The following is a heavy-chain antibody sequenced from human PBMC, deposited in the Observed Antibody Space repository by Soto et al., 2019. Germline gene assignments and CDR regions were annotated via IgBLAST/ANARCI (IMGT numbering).Heavy chain of an antibody. J-gene: IGHJ5*02. CDR3: AGDPDSHYNDSHASSYP. CDR2: IIPITGII. Sequence: GASVKVSCKASGGTFSTYTITWVRQDPGQGLEWMGRIIPITGIINYAQKFQGRVTISADKFPGTAYMELTGLRSDDTAVYYCAGDPDSHYNDSHASSYPWGQGTLVTVSS. CDR1: GGTFSTYT. V-gene: IGHV1-69*04. D-gene: IGHD4-4*01.